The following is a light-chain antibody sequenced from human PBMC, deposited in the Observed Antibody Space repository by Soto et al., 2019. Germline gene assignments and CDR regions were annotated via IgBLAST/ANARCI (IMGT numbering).Light chain of an antibody. J-gene: IGKJ4*01. Sequence: DIQMTQSPSTLSASVGDRVTITCRASQSITYWLAWYQQKPGKAPKLLIYDASSLESGVPSRFSGSGSGTEFTLTISSLQHDDFATYYCQQYNTYCTFGGGTKVEIK. CDR3: QQYNTYCT. CDR1: QSITYW. V-gene: IGKV1-5*01. CDR2: DAS.